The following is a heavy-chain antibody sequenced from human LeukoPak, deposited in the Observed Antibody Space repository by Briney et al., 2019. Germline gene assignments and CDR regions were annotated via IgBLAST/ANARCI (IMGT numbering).Heavy chain of an antibody. CDR2: IYRSGST. CDR3: ARGTKKDSSGWYWTFDY. Sequence: PWETLSLTCTVSGYSISSGYYWGWIRQPPGKGLEGIGSIYRSGSTYYNPSLKSRVTISVDTSKNQFSLKLSSVTAADTAVYYCARGTKKDSSGWYWTFDYWGQGTLVTVSS. D-gene: IGHD6-19*01. CDR1: GYSISSGYY. J-gene: IGHJ4*02. V-gene: IGHV4-38-2*02.